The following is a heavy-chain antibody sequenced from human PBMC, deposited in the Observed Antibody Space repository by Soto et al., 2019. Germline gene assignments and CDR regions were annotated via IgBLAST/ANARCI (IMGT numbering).Heavy chain of an antibody. CDR3: ATLQMDFGYYYYMDV. D-gene: IGHD2-2*03. J-gene: IGHJ6*03. Sequence: GASVKVSCKVSGYTLTELSMHWVRQAPGKGLEWMGGFDPEDGETIYAQKFQGRVTMTEDTSTDTAYMELSSLRSEDTAVYYCATLQMDFGYYYYMDVWGKGTTVTVSS. CDR1: GYTLTELS. CDR2: FDPEDGET. V-gene: IGHV1-24*01.